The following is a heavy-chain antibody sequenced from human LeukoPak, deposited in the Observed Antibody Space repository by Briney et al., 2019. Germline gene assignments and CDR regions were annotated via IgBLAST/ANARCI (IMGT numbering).Heavy chain of an antibody. Sequence: GGSLRLSCAASGFTFSNYGMRWVRQAPDKGLEWVALISYDGSNTYYADSVKGRFTISRDNSKNTLYLQMNSLRAEDTAVYYCARGAGIAAAVNWYFDLWGRGTLVTVSS. CDR3: ARGAGIAAAVNWYFDL. CDR2: ISYDGSNT. D-gene: IGHD6-13*01. CDR1: GFTFSNYG. V-gene: IGHV3-30*03. J-gene: IGHJ2*01.